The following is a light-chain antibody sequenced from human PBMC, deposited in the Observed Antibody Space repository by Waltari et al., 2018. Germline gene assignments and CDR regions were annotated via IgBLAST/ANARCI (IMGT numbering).Light chain of an antibody. CDR1: SSNIGSNY. CDR3: AAWDDSLSGWV. J-gene: IGLJ3*02. V-gene: IGLV1-47*01. Sequence: QSVLTQPPSASGTPGQRVTISCSGSSSNIGSNYVYWYQQLPGTAPKLLIYRNNPRPSGVPDRFSGSKSGTSASLAISGLRSEDGADYYCAAWDDSLSGWVFGGGTKLTVL. CDR2: RNN.